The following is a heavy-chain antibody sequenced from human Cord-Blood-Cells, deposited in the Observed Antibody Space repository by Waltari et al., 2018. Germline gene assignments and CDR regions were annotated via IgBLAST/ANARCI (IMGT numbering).Heavy chain of an antibody. Sequence: QVQLVQSGTEVKKPGASVKVSCKASGYNFTSYDITWVRQATGQGLEWMGWMNPNSGNTGYAQKFQGRVTITRNTSISTAYMELSSLRSEDTAVYYCARGVGEMTTVTFDYWGQGTLVTVSS. CDR2: MNPNSGNT. D-gene: IGHD4-17*01. CDR3: ARGVGEMTTVTFDY. CDR1: GYNFTSYD. J-gene: IGHJ4*02. V-gene: IGHV1-8*03.